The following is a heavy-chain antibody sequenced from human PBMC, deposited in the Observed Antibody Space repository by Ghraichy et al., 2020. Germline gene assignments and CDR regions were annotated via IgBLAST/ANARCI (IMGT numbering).Heavy chain of an antibody. J-gene: IGHJ4*02. CDR1: GGSMSRNY. V-gene: IGHV4-4*07. CDR2: IFSSGSA. Sequence: SETLSLTCTVSGGSMSRNYWSWIRQPAGKGLEWIARIFSSGSADYHPSFKSRVTMSVDMSKNQFSLKLNSVTAADTAVYYCARLRSGFDYWGQGTLVTVSS. D-gene: IGHD4-17*01. CDR3: ARLRSGFDY.